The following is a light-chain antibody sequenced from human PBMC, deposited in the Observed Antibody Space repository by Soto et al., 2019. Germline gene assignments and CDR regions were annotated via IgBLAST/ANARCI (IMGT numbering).Light chain of an antibody. J-gene: IGKJ1*01. CDR2: RAS. CDR1: QSVPSNY. Sequence: EIVLTQSPGTLSLSPGERATLSCWASQSVPSNYLAWYQQKAGQAPRLLIQRASSRASGIPDRFSGSGSGTDFTLTISRLEPEDFAVYYCQQYGTPFWTFGQGTKVEI. V-gene: IGKV3-20*01. CDR3: QQYGTPFWT.